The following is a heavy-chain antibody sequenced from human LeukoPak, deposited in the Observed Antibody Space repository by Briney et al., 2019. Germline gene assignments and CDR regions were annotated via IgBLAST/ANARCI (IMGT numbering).Heavy chain of an antibody. CDR1: GFTFDDYG. D-gene: IGHD1-26*01. J-gene: IGHJ6*03. Sequence: PGGSLRLSFAASGFTFDDYGMSWVRQAPGKGLEWVSGINWNGGSTGYADSVKGRFTISRDNAKNSLYLQMNSLRAEDTALYYCARTRELLRDYYCYYMDVWGKGTTVTVSS. V-gene: IGHV3-20*03. CDR2: INWNGGST. CDR3: ARTRELLRDYYCYYMDV.